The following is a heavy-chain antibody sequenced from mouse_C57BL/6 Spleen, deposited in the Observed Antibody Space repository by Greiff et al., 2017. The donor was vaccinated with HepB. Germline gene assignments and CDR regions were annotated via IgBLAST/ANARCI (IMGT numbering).Heavy chain of an antibody. CDR2: IDPEDGET. D-gene: IGHD2-4*01. J-gene: IGHJ1*03. CDR3: ARRGGYDYDDGAWYFDV. CDR1: GFNIKDYY. Sequence: EVKLQQSGAELVKPGASVKLSCTASGFNIKDYYMHWVKQRTEQGLEWIGRIDPEDGETKYAPKFQGKATITADTSSNTAYLQLSSLTSEDTAVYYCARRGGYDYDDGAWYFDVWGTGTTVTVSS. V-gene: IGHV14-2*01.